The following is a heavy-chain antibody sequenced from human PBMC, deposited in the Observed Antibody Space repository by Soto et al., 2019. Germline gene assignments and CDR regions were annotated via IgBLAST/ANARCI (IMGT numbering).Heavy chain of an antibody. CDR3: ARDNILGILYGGMDV. CDR1: GDSGSSETDY. CDR2: IYYSGST. Sequence: PSETLSLTCTVSGDSGSSETDYWSWIRQPPGKGLEWIGYIYYSGSTYYNPSLKSRVTISVDTSKNQFSLKLSSVTAADTAVYYCARDNILGILYGGMDVWGQGTTVTVSS. J-gene: IGHJ6*02. D-gene: IGHD3-3*01. V-gene: IGHV4-30-4*01.